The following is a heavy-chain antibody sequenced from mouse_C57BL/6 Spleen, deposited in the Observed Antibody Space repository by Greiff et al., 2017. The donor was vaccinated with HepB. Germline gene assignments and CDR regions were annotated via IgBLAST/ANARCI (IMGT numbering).Heavy chain of an antibody. Sequence: QVQLKESGPELVKPGASVKISCKASGYAFSSSWMNWVKQRPGKGLEWIGRIYPGDGDTNYNGKFKGKATLTADKSSSTAYMQLSSLTSEDSAVYFCARSDDYDGNYWGQGTLVTVSA. CDR2: IYPGDGDT. CDR1: GYAFSSSW. J-gene: IGHJ3*01. D-gene: IGHD2-4*01. V-gene: IGHV1-82*01. CDR3: ARSDDYDGNY.